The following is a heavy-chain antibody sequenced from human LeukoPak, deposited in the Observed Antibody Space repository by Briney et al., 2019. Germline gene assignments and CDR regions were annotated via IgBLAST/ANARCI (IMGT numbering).Heavy chain of an antibody. CDR1: GGSISSYY. CDR3: ARINSGSLDY. V-gene: IGHV4-4*07. CDR2: IYSSGSS. Sequence: SETLSLTCTVSGGSISSYYWSWIRQPAGTGLEWIGRIYSSGSSNYNPSLKGRVTMSVDTSKNQFSLKLTSVTAADTAVYYCARINSGSLDYWGQGTLVTVSS. D-gene: IGHD1-26*01. J-gene: IGHJ4*02.